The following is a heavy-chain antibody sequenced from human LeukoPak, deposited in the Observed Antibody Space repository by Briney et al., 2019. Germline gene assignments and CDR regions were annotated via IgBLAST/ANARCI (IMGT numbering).Heavy chain of an antibody. CDR2: IGGSGGST. CDR1: GFTFSSYA. Sequence: PGGSLRLSCAASGFTFSSYAMSWVRQAPGKGLEWVSAIGGSGGSTYYADSVKGRFTISRDNSKNTLYLQMNSLRAEDTAVYYCAKVRYSSSRENIDYWGQGTLVTVSS. V-gene: IGHV3-23*01. D-gene: IGHD6-6*01. J-gene: IGHJ4*02. CDR3: AKVRYSSSRENIDY.